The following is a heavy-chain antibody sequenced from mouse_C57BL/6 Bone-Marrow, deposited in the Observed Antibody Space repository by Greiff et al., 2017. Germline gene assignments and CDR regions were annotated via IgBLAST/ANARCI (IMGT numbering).Heavy chain of an antibody. CDR1: GYTFTSYW. J-gene: IGHJ4*01. CDR3: ARRGNYFYAMDY. D-gene: IGHD2-1*01. CDR2: IDPSASYT. V-gene: IGHV1-69*01. Sequence: QVQLQQPGAELVMPGASVKLSCKASGYTFTSYWMHWVKQRPGQGLEWIGEIDPSASYTNYNQKFKGKSTLTVDKSSSTAYMQLSSLTSEDSAVYYCARRGNYFYAMDYWGQGTSVTVSS.